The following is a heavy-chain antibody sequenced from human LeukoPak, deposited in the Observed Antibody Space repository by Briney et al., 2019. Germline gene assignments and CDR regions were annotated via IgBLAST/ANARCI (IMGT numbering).Heavy chain of an antibody. CDR2: IYYSGRT. V-gene: IGHV4-31*03. CDR1: GGSISSGGYY. J-gene: IGHJ6*02. CDR3: ARGTGYSYGTPYYGMDV. Sequence: PSQTLSLTCTVSGGSISSGGYYWSWIRQHPGKGLEWIGYIYYSGRTYYNPSLKSRLTISVDTSKNQSSLKLSSVTAADTAVYYCARGTGYSYGTPYYGMDVWGQGTTVTVSS. D-gene: IGHD5-18*01.